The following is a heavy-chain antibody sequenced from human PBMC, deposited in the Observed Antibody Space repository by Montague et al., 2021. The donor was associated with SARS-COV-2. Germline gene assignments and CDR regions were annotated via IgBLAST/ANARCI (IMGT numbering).Heavy chain of an antibody. J-gene: IGHJ6*02. D-gene: IGHD1-1*01. Sequence: SETLSLTYSVSGGSISSSSYYWGWIRQSPGKGLEWIGSIYYSGSTYYNPSLKSRVTISVDTSKKQFSLKVTPVTAADTAVYYCARQAQLFHRATDYYDMDVWGQGTTVTVSS. CDR1: GGSISSSSYY. V-gene: IGHV4-39*01. CDR3: ARQAQLFHRATDYYDMDV. CDR2: IYYSGST.